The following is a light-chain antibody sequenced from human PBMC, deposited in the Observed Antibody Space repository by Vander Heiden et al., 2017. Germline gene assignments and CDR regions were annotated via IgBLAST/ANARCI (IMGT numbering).Light chain of an antibody. CDR2: KAS. V-gene: IGKV1-5*03. CDR1: QSISSW. CDR3: QQYNSYST. Sequence: DIQMTQSPPTLPASVGDRVTMPCRGSQSISSWLAWYQEKPGKAPKLLIYKASSLESGVPSRSGSGSGTEFTLTISSLQPDDFATYYCQQYNSYSTFGQGTKVEIK. J-gene: IGKJ1*01.